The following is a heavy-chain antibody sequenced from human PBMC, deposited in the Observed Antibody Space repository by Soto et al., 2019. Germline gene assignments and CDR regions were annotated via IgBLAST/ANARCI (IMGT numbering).Heavy chain of an antibody. D-gene: IGHD6-13*01. Sequence: PSETLSLTCTVSGGSISSSTYFWSWIRQPPGKGLEWIGEINHSGSTNYNPSLKSRVTISVDRSKNQFSLKLSSVTAADTAVYYCARLSPSISSCLDYWGQGTLVTVSA. CDR1: GGSISSSTYF. CDR2: INHSGST. V-gene: IGHV4-39*07. J-gene: IGHJ4*02. CDR3: ARLSPSISSCLDY.